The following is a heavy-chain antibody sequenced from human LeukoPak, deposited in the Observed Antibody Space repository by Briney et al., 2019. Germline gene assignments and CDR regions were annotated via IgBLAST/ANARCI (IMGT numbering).Heavy chain of an antibody. D-gene: IGHD6-13*01. CDR2: IYSSGRT. J-gene: IGHJ4*02. V-gene: IGHV3-66*02. CDR3: ARLSSSWPDY. Sequence: PGGSLRLSCAASGFTVSGNCLSWVRQAPGKGLEWVSVIYSSGRTYCADSVKGRFTISRDNSNNTLHLQMNSMRAEDTAVYYCARLSSSWPDYWGQGTLVTVSS. CDR1: GFTVSGNC.